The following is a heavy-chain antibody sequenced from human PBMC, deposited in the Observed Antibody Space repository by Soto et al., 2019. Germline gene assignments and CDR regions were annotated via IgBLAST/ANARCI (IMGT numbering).Heavy chain of an antibody. CDR3: ARAKVDMGWFDP. V-gene: IGHV1-18*01. D-gene: IGHD5-12*01. J-gene: IGHJ5*02. Sequence: GASVKVSCKASGYTFTNSGISWVRQAPGQGLEWMGWISAYNGNTNYAQKLQGRVTMTTDTSTSTAYMELRSLRSDDTAVYYCARAKVDMGWFDPWGQGTLVTVSS. CDR1: GYTFTNSG. CDR2: ISAYNGNT.